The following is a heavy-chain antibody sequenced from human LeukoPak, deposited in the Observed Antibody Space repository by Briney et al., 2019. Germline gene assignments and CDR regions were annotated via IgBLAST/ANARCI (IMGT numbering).Heavy chain of an antibody. D-gene: IGHD3-3*01. V-gene: IGHV3-48*04. J-gene: IGHJ4*02. CDR2: ISSRGSTI. CDR1: GFTFSSYS. CDR3: ARVRHQRDYDFWSGYYYFDY. Sequence: GGSLRLSCAASGFTFSSYSMNWIRQAPGKGLEWVSYISSRGSTIYYADSVKGRFTISRDNAKNSLYLQMNSLRAEDTAVYYCARVRHQRDYDFWSGYYYFDYWGQGTLVTVSS.